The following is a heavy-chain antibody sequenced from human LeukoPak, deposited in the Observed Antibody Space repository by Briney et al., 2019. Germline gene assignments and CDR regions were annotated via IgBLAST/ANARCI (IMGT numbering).Heavy chain of an antibody. CDR2: IYYSGST. D-gene: IGHD6-13*01. Sequence: PSETLSLTCTVSGGSISSYYWSWIRQPPGKGPEWIGYIYYSGSTNYNPSLKSRVTISVDTSKNRFSLKLSSVAAADTAVYYCARGVVAAAVPDPWGQGTLVTVSS. CDR3: ARGVVAAAVPDP. J-gene: IGHJ5*02. V-gene: IGHV4-59*01. CDR1: GGSISSYY.